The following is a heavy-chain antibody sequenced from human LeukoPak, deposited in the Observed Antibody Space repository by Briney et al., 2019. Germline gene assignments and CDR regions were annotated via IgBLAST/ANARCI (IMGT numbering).Heavy chain of an antibody. J-gene: IGHJ5*02. Sequence: GASVKVSCKASGGTFSSYAISWVRQAPGQGLEWMGGIIPIVGTANYAQKFQGRVTITADESTSTAYMELSSLRSEDTAVYYCAREDSSSSGAWGQGTLVTVSS. CDR1: GGTFSSYA. CDR2: IIPIVGTA. V-gene: IGHV1-69*01. D-gene: IGHD6-6*01. CDR3: AREDSSSSGA.